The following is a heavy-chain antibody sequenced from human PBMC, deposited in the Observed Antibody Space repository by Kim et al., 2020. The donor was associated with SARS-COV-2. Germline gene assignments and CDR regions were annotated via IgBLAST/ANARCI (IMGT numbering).Heavy chain of an antibody. V-gene: IGHV1-18*01. CDR3: ARRLSIGFDI. CDR1: GYNFSSYT. CDR2: ISAYNGNI. D-gene: IGHD3-16*01. Sequence: ASVKVSCKASGYNFSSYTITWVRQAPGQGLEWMGWISAYNGNIKYAQNFQDRVTMTTDTSTSVAYMELRSLTSDDTAFYFCARRLSIGFDIWGQGTMVTVSS. J-gene: IGHJ3*02.